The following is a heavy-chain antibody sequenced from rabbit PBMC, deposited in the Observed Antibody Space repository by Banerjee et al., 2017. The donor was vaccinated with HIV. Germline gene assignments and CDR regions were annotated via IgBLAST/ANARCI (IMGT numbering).Heavy chain of an antibody. J-gene: IGHJ4*01. D-gene: IGHD4-1*01. CDR1: GFSFSSNW. V-gene: IGHV1S45*01. Sequence: LEESGGGLVKPGGTLTLTCTVSGFSFSSNWICWVRQAPGKGLEWIACIDTNDGDTDYANWPKGRFTISTTSSTTVTLQMTSLTAADTATYFCARDLAGAIGWNFYLWGPGTLVTVS. CDR2: IDTNDGDT. CDR3: ARDLAGAIGWNFYL.